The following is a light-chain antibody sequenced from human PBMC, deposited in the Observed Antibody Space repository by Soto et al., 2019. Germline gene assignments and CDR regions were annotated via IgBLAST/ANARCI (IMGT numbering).Light chain of an antibody. CDR1: SSDVGGYNY. CDR2: EVT. Sequence: QSALSQPPSASGSPGQSVTISCTGNSSDVGGYNYVSWYQHHPGKAPKLMIYEVTKRPSGVPDRFSGSKSGNTASLTVSGLQAEDDSDYYCSSYAGSNNVVFGGGTKLTVL. V-gene: IGLV2-8*01. CDR3: SSYAGSNNVV. J-gene: IGLJ2*01.